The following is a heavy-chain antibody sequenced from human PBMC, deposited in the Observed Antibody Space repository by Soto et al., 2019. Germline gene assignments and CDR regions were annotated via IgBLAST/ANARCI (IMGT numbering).Heavy chain of an antibody. CDR1: GGTFSSYA. V-gene: IGHV1-69*06. J-gene: IGHJ6*02. D-gene: IGHD3-22*01. CDR3: ARSRLYSDSTSNGMDV. CDR2: IIPIFGTA. Sequence: QVQLVQSGAEVKKPGSSVKVSCKASGGTFSSYAISWVRQAPGQGLEWMGGIIPIFGTANYAQKFQGRVTITADKSTRTAYMELSSLRSEDTAVYYCARSRLYSDSTSNGMDVWGQGTTVTVSS.